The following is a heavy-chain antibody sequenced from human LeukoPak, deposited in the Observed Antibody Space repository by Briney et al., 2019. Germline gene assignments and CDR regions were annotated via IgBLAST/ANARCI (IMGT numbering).Heavy chain of an antibody. CDR2: ISGYNGNT. CDR1: GYTFTNYG. V-gene: IGHV1-18*01. CDR3: ARPLNYYSGNYQLYDY. D-gene: IGHD1-26*01. J-gene: IGHJ4*02. Sequence: ASVKVSCKASGYTFTNYGITWVRQAPGQGLEWMGWISGYNGNTKYAQKFQGRVTMTTDTSTSTAYMELRSLRSDDTAVYYCARPLNYYSGNYQLYDYWGQGTLVTVSS.